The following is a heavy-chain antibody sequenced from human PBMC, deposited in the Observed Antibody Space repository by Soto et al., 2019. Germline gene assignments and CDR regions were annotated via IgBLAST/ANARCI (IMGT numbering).Heavy chain of an antibody. D-gene: IGHD3-9*01. V-gene: IGHV4-59*01. J-gene: IGHJ3*02. CDR3: ARYFDRQSGFDI. CDR1: GGSISGYY. Sequence: SETLSLTCTVSGGSISGYYWSWIRQPPGKRLEWIGYIDYYGSTNYNPSLKSRVTISVDTSKKQFSLNLGSVTAADTAIYYCARYFDRQSGFDIWGQGTMVTVSS. CDR2: IDYYGST.